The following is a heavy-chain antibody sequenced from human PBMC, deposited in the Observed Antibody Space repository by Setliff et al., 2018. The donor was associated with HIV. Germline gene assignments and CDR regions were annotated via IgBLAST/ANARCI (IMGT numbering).Heavy chain of an antibody. V-gene: IGHV3-23*01. J-gene: IGHJ4*02. CDR1: GFTFSTYR. D-gene: IGHD1-26*01. Sequence: GGSLRLSCAASGFTFSTYRMNWVRQAPGKGLEWVSAISGSGGSTYYADSVKGRFTISRDNSKNTLYLQMNSLRAEDTAVYYCARDDGRSLFLDYWGQGTLVTVSS. CDR2: ISGSGGST. CDR3: ARDDGRSLFLDY.